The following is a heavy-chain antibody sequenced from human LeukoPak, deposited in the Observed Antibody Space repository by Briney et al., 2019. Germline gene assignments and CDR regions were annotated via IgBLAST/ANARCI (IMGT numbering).Heavy chain of an antibody. CDR2: ISDSGGTT. CDR1: GFTFAGYA. CDR3: AREDPGPFDGFDT. V-gene: IGHV3-23*01. J-gene: IGHJ3*02. Sequence: GGSLRLSCAASGFTFAGYAMSWVRQAPGKGLEWVSGISDSGGTTYYADSVKGRFTISRDNSKNTLYLQMNSLRAEDTATYYCAREDPGPFDGFDTWGQGAKVTVSS.